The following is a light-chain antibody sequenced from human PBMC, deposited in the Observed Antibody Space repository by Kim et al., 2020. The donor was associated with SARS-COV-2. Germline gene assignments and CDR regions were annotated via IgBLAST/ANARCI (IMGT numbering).Light chain of an antibody. V-gene: IGKV3-15*01. J-gene: IGKJ4*01. CDR3: QQYNNWPLT. CDR1: QSVRSD. CDR2: GTS. Sequence: SVSPGERATLSCRASQSVRSDLAWYQQKPGQAPRLLIYGTSTTATGIPARFSGSGSGTEFTLTISSLQSEDFAVYYCQQYNNWPLTFGGGTKLEI.